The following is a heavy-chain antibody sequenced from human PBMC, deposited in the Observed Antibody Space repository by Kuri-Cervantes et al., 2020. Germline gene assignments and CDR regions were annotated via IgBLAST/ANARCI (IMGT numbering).Heavy chain of an antibody. J-gene: IGHJ4*02. CDR1: GGSVSTDSHY. D-gene: IGHD3-9*01. V-gene: IGHV4-61*09. CDR3: ARESTPQSQLTVAVYADY. Sequence: SETLSLTCTVSGGSVSTDSHYWSWIRQPAGKGLEWIGHIDTSGYATYNPSLKSRVTISVDKSKNQFSLKLRSVTAADTAIYYCARESTPQSQLTVAVYADYWGQGTLVTVSS. CDR2: IDTSGYA.